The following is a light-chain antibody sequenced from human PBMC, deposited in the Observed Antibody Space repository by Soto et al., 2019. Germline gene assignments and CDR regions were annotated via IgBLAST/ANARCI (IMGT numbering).Light chain of an antibody. CDR3: QQYDSSPRT. CDR1: QSVSSSY. J-gene: IGKJ3*01. V-gene: IGKV3-20*01. CDR2: GAS. Sequence: EIVLTQSPGTLSLSPGERATLSCRASQSVSSSYLAWYQQKPGQAPRLLIYGASSRATGIPDRFSGSGSGTDFTRTISRLEPEGFALYHWQQYDSSPRTFGPGTKVEIK.